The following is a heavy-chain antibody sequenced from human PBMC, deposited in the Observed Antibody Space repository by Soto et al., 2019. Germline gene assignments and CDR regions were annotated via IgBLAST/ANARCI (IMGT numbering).Heavy chain of an antibody. V-gene: IGHV3-23*01. CDR2: IGDSGDYT. Sequence: PGGSLRLSCAASGFTFSSYAMSWVRQAPGKGLEWVSTIGDSGDYTYYADSVKGRFTISRDKSKNMLHLQMSSLRVEDTAVYYCTKRVGYYFDYWGQGTLVTVSS. CDR1: GFTFSSYA. CDR3: TKRVGYYFDY. J-gene: IGHJ4*02.